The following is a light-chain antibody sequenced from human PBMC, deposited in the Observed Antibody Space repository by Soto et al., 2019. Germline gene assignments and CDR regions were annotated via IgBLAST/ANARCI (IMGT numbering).Light chain of an antibody. J-gene: IGLJ1*01. CDR1: SSDVGSYNL. CDR2: EGS. V-gene: IGLV2-23*01. Sequence: QSALTQPASVSGSPEQSITISCTGTSSDVGSYNLVSWYQQHPGKAPKLMIYEGSKRPSGVSNRFSGSKSGNTASLTISGLQAEDEADYYCCSYAGSSTYVFGPGTKLTVL. CDR3: CSYAGSSTYV.